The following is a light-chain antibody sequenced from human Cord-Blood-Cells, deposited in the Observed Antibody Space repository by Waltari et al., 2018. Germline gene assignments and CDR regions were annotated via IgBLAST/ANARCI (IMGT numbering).Light chain of an antibody. Sequence: QSVLTQPPSVSGAPGQRVTISCTGSSSNIGAGYDVHWYQQLPGTAPKLLIYGNHNRPSGVPDRFSGSKSGTSASLAITGLQAEDEADYYCQSYDSSLVVFGGGTKLTVL. CDR3: QSYDSSLVV. CDR1: SSNIGAGYD. V-gene: IGLV1-40*01. CDR2: GNH. J-gene: IGLJ2*01.